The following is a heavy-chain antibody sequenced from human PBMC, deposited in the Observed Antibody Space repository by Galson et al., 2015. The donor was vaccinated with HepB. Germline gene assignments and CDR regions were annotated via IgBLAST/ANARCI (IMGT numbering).Heavy chain of an antibody. CDR3: AIDTVDLDY. CDR2: ISYDGSNK. D-gene: IGHD4-23*01. J-gene: IGHJ4*02. CDR1: GFPFSSYV. Sequence: SLRLSCAASGFPFSSYVMHWVRQAPGKGLEWVAVISYDGSNKYYADSVEGRFTISRDNSKNTLYLQMNSLRAEDTAVYYCAIDTVDLDYWGQGTLVTVSS. V-gene: IGHV3-30*03.